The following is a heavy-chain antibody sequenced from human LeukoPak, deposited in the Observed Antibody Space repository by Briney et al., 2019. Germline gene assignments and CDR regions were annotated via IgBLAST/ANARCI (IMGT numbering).Heavy chain of an antibody. CDR1: GYTFTRFA. Sequence: ASVKVSCKVSGYTFTRFAMRWVRQAPGKGLEWMGGIIPEDGKTNYAQKLQGRVTMTTDTSTSTAYMELRSLRSDDTAVYYCARIPHRLEKQLVRSDYGMDVWGQGTTVTVSS. J-gene: IGHJ6*02. CDR3: ARIPHRLEKQLVRSDYGMDV. D-gene: IGHD6-13*01. V-gene: IGHV1-18*01. CDR2: IIPEDGKT.